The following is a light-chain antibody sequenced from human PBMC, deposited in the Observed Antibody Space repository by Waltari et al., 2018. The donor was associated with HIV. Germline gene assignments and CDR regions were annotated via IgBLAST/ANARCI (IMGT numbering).Light chain of an antibody. V-gene: IGLV1-47*01. J-gene: IGLJ2*01. CDR2: MNH. CDR1: TSTVESNY. Sequence: QSVLTPPPSASGTPGQRVTISCFCGTSTVESNYVYWYQQVPGTTPKLPIDMNHERPSGVPDRFSGSKSGTSASLAVSGLRSEDEAAYYCAVWDDSLNGLVFGGGTKLTVL. CDR3: AVWDDSLNGLV.